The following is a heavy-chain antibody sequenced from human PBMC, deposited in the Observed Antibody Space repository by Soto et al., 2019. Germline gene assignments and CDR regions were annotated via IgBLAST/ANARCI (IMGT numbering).Heavy chain of an antibody. Sequence: PGGSLRLSCAASGFTFRTYTMNWVRQSPGKALEWVSSATTSNYKFYADSVKGRFTISRDNAKNSLFLQMNSLRVEDTAIYYCARVAGEYRDYWGQGTLVTVSS. CDR2: ATTSNYK. D-gene: IGHD2-21*01. J-gene: IGHJ4*02. V-gene: IGHV3-21*01. CDR1: GFTFRTYT. CDR3: ARVAGEYRDY.